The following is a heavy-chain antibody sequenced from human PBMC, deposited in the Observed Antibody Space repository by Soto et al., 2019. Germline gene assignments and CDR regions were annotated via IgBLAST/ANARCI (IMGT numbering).Heavy chain of an antibody. V-gene: IGHV3-72*01. Sequence: HPGGSLRLSCAASGFTFSDHYMDWVRQAPGKGLEWVGRTRNKANSYTTEYAASVKGRFAISRDDSKNSLYLQMNSLKTDDTAVYYCTRSSSGPTPYHFAMDVWGQGTTVTVSS. CDR2: TRNKANSYTT. CDR1: GFTFSDHY. D-gene: IGHD3-22*01. J-gene: IGHJ6*02. CDR3: TRSSSGPTPYHFAMDV.